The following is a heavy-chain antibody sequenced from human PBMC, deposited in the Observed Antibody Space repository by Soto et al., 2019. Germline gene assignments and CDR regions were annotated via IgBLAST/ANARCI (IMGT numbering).Heavy chain of an antibody. CDR3: AKDRAGDILTGYLNYMDV. Sequence: GGSLRLSCAASGFTFDDYAMHWVRQAPGKGLEWVSGISWNSGSIGYADSVKGRFTISRDNAKNSLYLQMNSLRAEDTALYYCAKDRAGDILTGYLNYMDVWGKGTTVTVSS. J-gene: IGHJ6*03. CDR2: ISWNSGSI. D-gene: IGHD3-9*01. CDR1: GFTFDDYA. V-gene: IGHV3-9*01.